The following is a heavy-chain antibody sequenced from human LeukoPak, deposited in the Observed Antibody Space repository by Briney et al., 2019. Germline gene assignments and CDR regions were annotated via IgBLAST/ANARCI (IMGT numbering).Heavy chain of an antibody. CDR1: GYSFTSYW. Sequence: GESLKISCKGSGYSFTSYWISWVRQMPGKGLEWMGRIDPSDSYTNYSPSFQGHVTISADKSISTAYLQWSSLKASDTAMYYCASSTYDSGSYYNSWFDPWGQGTLVTVSS. D-gene: IGHD3-10*01. CDR3: ASSTYDSGSYYNSWFDP. J-gene: IGHJ5*02. V-gene: IGHV5-10-1*01. CDR2: IDPSDSYT.